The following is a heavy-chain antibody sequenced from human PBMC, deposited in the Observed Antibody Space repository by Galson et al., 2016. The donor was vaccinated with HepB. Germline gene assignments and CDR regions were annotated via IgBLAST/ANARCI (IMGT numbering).Heavy chain of an antibody. J-gene: IGHJ3*02. CDR3: ARNQVIRSIGNDAFDI. Sequence: SLRLSCAASGFIFSDYAMNWVRQAPGKGLEWISYVSASSSFIYYADSVRGRFTISRDRAKNSLFLQMNSLRDDDTAVYYCARNQVIRSIGNDAFDIWGLGTMVTVSS. V-gene: IGHV3-48*02. CDR1: GFIFSDYA. CDR2: VSASSSFI. D-gene: IGHD2/OR15-2a*01.